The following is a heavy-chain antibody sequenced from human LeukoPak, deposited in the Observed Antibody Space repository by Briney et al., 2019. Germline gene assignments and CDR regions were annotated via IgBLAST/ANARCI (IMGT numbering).Heavy chain of an antibody. CDR2: ISSSGYST. CDR1: GFTFSSYA. Sequence: GGSLRLSCAASGFTFSSYAMTWVRQAPGKGLEWVSTISSSGYSTYYADSVKGRFTISRDNSKNTLYLQMNSLRAEDTAVYYCAKFGWLAPDAFDIWGQGTMVTVSS. D-gene: IGHD5-24*01. J-gene: IGHJ3*02. CDR3: AKFGWLAPDAFDI. V-gene: IGHV3-23*01.